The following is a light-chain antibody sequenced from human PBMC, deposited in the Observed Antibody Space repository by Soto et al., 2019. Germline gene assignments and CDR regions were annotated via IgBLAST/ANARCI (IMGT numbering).Light chain of an antibody. CDR1: QSVSSW. CDR2: KES. V-gene: IGKV1-5*03. J-gene: IGKJ3*01. CDR3: QQYNTFPFS. Sequence: DIQMTQSPSTLSASVGDRVTITCRASQSVSSWLAWFQQKPGKVPKLLIYKESSLESGVPSRFRGSGSGTEFTLTISSLQPDDFATSYCQQYNTFPFSFGPGTKVDI.